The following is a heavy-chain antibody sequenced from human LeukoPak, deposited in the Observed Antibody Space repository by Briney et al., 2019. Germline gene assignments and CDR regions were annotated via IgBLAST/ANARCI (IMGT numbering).Heavy chain of an antibody. CDR1: GLVFSRSG. CDR2: LQYDENEI. V-gene: IGHV3-30*02. D-gene: IGHD3-10*01. J-gene: IGHJ4*02. Sequence: HPGGSLRLPCAASGLVFSRSGMHWIRQAPGKGLEWVAFLQYDENEIYYAESVKGRFTIFRDNSKNTLYLQMSSLRGDDTAVYYCVSEERAVKDSWGQGTLVGVSS. CDR3: VSEERAVKDS.